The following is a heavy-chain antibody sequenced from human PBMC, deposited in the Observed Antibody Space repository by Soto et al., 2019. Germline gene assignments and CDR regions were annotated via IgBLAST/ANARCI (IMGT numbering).Heavy chain of an antibody. J-gene: IGHJ4*02. Sequence: QVQLQESGPGLVKPSETLSLTCTVSGGSISSYYWSWIRQPPGKGLEWIGYIYYSGSTNYNPSLKSRVTISVDTSKNQFSLKLSSVTAADTAVYYCARESSPVRDGYKYYFDYWGQGTLVTVSS. D-gene: IGHD5-12*01. CDR3: ARESSPVRDGYKYYFDY. V-gene: IGHV4-59*01. CDR2: IYYSGST. CDR1: GGSISSYY.